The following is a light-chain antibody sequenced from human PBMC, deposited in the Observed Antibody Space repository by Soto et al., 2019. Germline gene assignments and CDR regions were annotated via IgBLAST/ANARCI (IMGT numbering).Light chain of an antibody. Sequence: QTVVTQEPSFSVSPGGTVTLTCALSSGSVSSSNSPSWYQQTPGQAPRTLIYSTNTRSSGVPDRFSGSILGNKAALTITGTQADDESDYYCGLYTGSGTWLFGGGTKLTVL. CDR3: GLYTGSGTWL. J-gene: IGLJ3*02. CDR2: STN. V-gene: IGLV8-61*01. CDR1: SGSVSSSNS.